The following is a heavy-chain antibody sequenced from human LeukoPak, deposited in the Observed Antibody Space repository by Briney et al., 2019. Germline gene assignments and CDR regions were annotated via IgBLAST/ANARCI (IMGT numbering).Heavy chain of an antibody. Sequence: GASVKVSCKASGYTFTSYGISWVRQAPGQGLEWMGGIIPIFGTANYAQKFQGRVTITADESTSTAYMELSSLRSEDTAVYYCARARGSETNWFDPWGQGTLVTVSS. J-gene: IGHJ5*02. CDR3: ARARGSETNWFDP. V-gene: IGHV1-69*13. CDR1: GYTFTSYG. CDR2: IIPIFGTA. D-gene: IGHD3-10*01.